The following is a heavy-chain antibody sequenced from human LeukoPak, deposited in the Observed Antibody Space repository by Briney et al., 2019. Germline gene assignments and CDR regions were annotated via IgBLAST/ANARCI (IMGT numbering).Heavy chain of an antibody. J-gene: IGHJ4*02. V-gene: IGHV3-66*02. CDR1: GFTVSSYY. Sequence: GGSLRLSCAASGFTVSSYYMSWVRQAPGKGLEWVSVIYSGGSTYYADSVKGRFTISRDNSKNTLYLQMNSLRAEDTAVYYCARAIVDYDLWSGPFDYWGQGTLVTVSS. D-gene: IGHD3-3*01. CDR3: ARAIVDYDLWSGPFDY. CDR2: IYSGGST.